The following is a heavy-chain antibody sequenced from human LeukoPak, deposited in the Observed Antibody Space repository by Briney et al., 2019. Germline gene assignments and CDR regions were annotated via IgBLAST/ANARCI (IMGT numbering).Heavy chain of an antibody. CDR1: GFTFDDYA. CDR3: AKDRTYYYGSGSFGY. J-gene: IGHJ4*02. D-gene: IGHD3-10*01. CDR2: ISWNSGSI. Sequence: GGSLRLSCAASGFTFDDYAMHWVRQAPGKGLERVSGISWNSGSIGYADSVKGRFTISRDNAKNSLYLQMNSLRAEDTALYYCAKDRTYYYGSGSFGYWGQGTLVTVSS. V-gene: IGHV3-9*01.